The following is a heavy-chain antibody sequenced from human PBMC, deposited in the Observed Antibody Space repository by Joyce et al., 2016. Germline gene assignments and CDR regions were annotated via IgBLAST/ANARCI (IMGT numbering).Heavy chain of an antibody. D-gene: IGHD2-15*01. CDR1: GYSFTSYW. CDR2: IDPSDSYT. Sequence: EVQLVQSGAEVKKPGESLRISCKGSGYSFTSYWINWVRQMPGKGLEWMGRIDPSDSYTNYSPSFQGHVTISADKSISTAYLQGSSLKASDTAMYYCARPRYCSGGSCLNWFDPWGQGTLVTVSS. J-gene: IGHJ5*02. V-gene: IGHV5-10-1*01. CDR3: ARPRYCSGGSCLNWFDP.